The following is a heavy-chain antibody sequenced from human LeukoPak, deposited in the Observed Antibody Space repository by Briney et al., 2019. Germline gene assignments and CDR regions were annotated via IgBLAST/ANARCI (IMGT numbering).Heavy chain of an antibody. CDR1: GFTFSSYA. Sequence: GGSLRLSCAASGFTFSSYAMSWVRQAPGKGLEWVSAISGSGGSTYYADSVKGRFTISRDNSRDTLYLQMNSLRAEDTAVYYCAKGYYDYVWGSYYFDYWCQGTLVTVSS. D-gene: IGHD3-16*01. V-gene: IGHV3-23*01. J-gene: IGHJ4*02. CDR3: AKGYYDYVWGSYYFDY. CDR2: ISGSGGST.